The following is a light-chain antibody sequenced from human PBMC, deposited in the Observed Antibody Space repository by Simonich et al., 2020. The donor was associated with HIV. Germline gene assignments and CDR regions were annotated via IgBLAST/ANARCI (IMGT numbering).Light chain of an antibody. J-gene: IGKJ1*01. CDR3: QQYYSTPPT. V-gene: IGKV4-1*01. Sequence: DIVMTQSPDSLAVSLGERATINCKSSPSVLFSSNNKNYLAWYQQKPGHPPKLLIYWASTRESGVPDRFSGSGSGTDFTLTISSLQAEDVAIYYCQQYYSTPPTFGQGTKVEIK. CDR1: PSVLFSSNNKNY. CDR2: WAS.